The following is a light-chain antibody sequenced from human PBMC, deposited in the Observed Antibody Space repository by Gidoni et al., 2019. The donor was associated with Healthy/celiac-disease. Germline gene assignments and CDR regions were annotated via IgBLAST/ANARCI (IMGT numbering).Light chain of an antibody. CDR2: DAS. V-gene: IGKV3-11*01. CDR3: QQRSNWPPSLT. CDR1: QSVSSY. Sequence: ELVLTPSPATLSLSPGERATLPCRASQSVSSYLAWYQQKPGQAPRLLIYDASNRATGIPARFSGSGSGTDFTLTISSLEPEDFAVYYCQQRSNWPPSLTFGGGTKVEIK. J-gene: IGKJ4*01.